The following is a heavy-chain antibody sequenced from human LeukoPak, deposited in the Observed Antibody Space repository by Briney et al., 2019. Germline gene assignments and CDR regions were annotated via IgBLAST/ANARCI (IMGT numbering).Heavy chain of an antibody. V-gene: IGHV4-38-2*02. CDR1: GYSISSGYY. J-gene: IGHJ3*02. Sequence: SETLSLTCTVSGYSISSGYYWSWIRQPPGKGLEWIGYIYYSGSTNYNPSLKSRVTISVDTSKNQFSLKLSSVTAADTAVYYCAREGAFDIWGQGTMVTVSS. CDR3: AREGAFDI. CDR2: IYYSGST.